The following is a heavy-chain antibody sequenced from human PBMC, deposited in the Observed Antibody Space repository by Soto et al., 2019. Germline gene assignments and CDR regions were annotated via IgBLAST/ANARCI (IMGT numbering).Heavy chain of an antibody. V-gene: IGHV1-69*12. D-gene: IGHD1-26*01. CDR1: GGTFRSSA. J-gene: IGHJ6*02. CDR2: IMPVFRRP. CDR3: ARDIDRRQLGGTYYFILDV. Sequence: QVQLVQSGAEVKKPGSSVKVSCKASGGTFRSSAISWVRQAPGQGLEWVGGIMPVFRRPKYAQNVQDRVTITADESTSNAYMELNSLRSDETAVYYCARDIDRRQLGGTYYFILDVWRQGTAVTVSS.